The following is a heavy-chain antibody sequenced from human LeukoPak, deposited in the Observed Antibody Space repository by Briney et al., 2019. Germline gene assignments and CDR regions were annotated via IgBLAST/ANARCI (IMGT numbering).Heavy chain of an antibody. Sequence: ASVKVSCKTSGYTFTRYYMQWVRQAPGRGPEWMGIINPISGATDYAQKFQGRVTMTRDTSTSTVYMELSSLRSEDTAMYYCARLPYRDGVAQDYWGQGTLVTVSP. D-gene: IGHD3-16*02. V-gene: IGHV1-46*01. CDR2: INPISGAT. J-gene: IGHJ4*02. CDR1: GYTFTRYY. CDR3: ARLPYRDGVAQDY.